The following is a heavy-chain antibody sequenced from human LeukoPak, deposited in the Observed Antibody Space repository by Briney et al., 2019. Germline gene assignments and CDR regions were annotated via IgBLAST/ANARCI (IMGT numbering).Heavy chain of an antibody. D-gene: IGHD3-10*01. CDR3: TSHYGSGFDS. CDR1: VGSISSYY. Sequence: SETLSLTCTVSVGSISSYYWSWIRQPPGQGLAWIGYIYYSGSTNYNPSLKRRVTISIDTSKNQFSLKLSSVTAADTAMSYCTSHYGSGFDSWGQGTLVTVSS. V-gene: IGHV4-59*01. CDR2: IYYSGST. J-gene: IGHJ4*02.